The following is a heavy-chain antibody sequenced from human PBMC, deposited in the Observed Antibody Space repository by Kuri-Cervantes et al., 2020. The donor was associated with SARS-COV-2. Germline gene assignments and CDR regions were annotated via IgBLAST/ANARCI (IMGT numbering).Heavy chain of an antibody. D-gene: IGHD1-14*01. Sequence: ESLKISCTVSGGSISSYYWSWIRQPPGKGLEWIGYIYYSGSTNYNPSLKSRVTISVDTSKNQFSLKLSSVTAADTAVYYCARGEPWFDPWGQGTLVTVSS. J-gene: IGHJ5*02. CDR3: ARGEPWFDP. V-gene: IGHV4-59*12. CDR2: IYYSGST. CDR1: GGSISSYY.